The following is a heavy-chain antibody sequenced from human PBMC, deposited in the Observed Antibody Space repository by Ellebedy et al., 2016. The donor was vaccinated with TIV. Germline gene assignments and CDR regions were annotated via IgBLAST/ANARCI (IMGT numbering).Heavy chain of an antibody. V-gene: IGHV3-21*01. CDR2: ISSGGSYI. CDR3: SRGWSTPDS. CDR1: GFTFSHYV. J-gene: IGHJ4*02. D-gene: IGHD2-15*01. Sequence: GESLKISCEASGFTFSHYVMNWVRQAPGKGLEWVSSISSGGSYIYYTDSVKGRFTISRDNAKDSLYLQMNSLRAEDTAVYFCSRGWSTPDSWGQGTLVIVSS.